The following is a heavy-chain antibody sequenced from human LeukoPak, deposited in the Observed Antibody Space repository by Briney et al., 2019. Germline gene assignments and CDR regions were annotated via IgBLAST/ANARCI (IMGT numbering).Heavy chain of an antibody. D-gene: IGHD1-1*01. CDR3: ARGLRNDHDDY. V-gene: IGHV4-38-2*02. J-gene: IGHJ4*02. CDR2: IYHSGST. CDR1: GYSISSGYY. Sequence: SETLSLTCTVSGYSISSGYYWGWIRQPPGKGLEWIGGIYHSGSTYYNPSLKSRVTISVDTSKNQFSLKLSSVTAADTAVYYCARGLRNDHDDYWGQGTLVTVSS.